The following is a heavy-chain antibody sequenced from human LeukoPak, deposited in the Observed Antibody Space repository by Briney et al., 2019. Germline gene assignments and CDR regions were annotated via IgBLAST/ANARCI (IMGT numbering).Heavy chain of an antibody. J-gene: IGHJ4*02. Sequence: GASVKVSCKASGGTSSSYAIGWVRQAPGQGLEWMGRTIPIFGTANYAQKFQGRVTITTDESTSTAYMELSSLRSEDTAVYYCARGSHYYGDYYIDYWGQGTLVTVSS. CDR2: TIPIFGTA. CDR3: ARGSHYYGDYYIDY. D-gene: IGHD4-17*01. V-gene: IGHV1-69*05. CDR1: GGTSSSYA.